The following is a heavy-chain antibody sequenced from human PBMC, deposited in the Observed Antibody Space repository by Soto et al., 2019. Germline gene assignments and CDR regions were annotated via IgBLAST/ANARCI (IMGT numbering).Heavy chain of an antibody. V-gene: IGHV1-69*06. CDR3: ARELLGSGWYSPRHFDY. CDR1: GGTFSSYA. D-gene: IGHD6-19*01. Sequence: QVQLVQSGAEVKKPGSSVKVSCKASGGTFSSYAISWVRQAPGQGLEWMGGIIPIFGTANYAQKFQGRVTVTADKSTSTAYMELSSLRSEDTAVYYCARELLGSGWYSPRHFDYWGQGTLVTVSS. J-gene: IGHJ4*02. CDR2: IIPIFGTA.